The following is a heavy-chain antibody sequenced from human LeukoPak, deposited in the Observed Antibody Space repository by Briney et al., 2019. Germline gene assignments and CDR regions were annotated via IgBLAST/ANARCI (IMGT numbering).Heavy chain of an antibody. Sequence: PSETPSLTCTVSGGSISTNYWSWIRQPAGKGLEWIGRMYTSGSSTYNPSLKSRVTMSVDTSKNQFSLKLSSVTAADTAVYYCARDLFTFGGIIVVAFDSWGQGTLVTVSS. D-gene: IGHD3-16*02. CDR1: GGSISTNY. J-gene: IGHJ4*02. CDR3: ARDLFTFGGIIVVAFDS. V-gene: IGHV4-4*07. CDR2: MYTSGSS.